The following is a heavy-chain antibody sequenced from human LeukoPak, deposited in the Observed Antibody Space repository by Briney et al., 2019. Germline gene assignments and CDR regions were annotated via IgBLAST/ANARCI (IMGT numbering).Heavy chain of an antibody. CDR2: ISYDGSNK. CDR1: GFTFSSYV. CDR3: ARWCVAALDY. J-gene: IGHJ4*02. D-gene: IGHD2-15*01. V-gene: IGHV3-30-3*01. Sequence: PGRSLRLSCAASGFTFSSYVMHWVRQAPGKGLEWVAVISYDGSNKYYADSVKGRFTISRDNSKNTLYLQMNSLRAEDTAVYYCARWCVAALDYWGQGTLVTVSS.